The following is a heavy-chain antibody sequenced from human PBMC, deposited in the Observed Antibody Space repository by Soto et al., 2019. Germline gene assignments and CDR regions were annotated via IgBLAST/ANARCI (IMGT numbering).Heavy chain of an antibody. CDR2: IYYSGST. V-gene: IGHV4-39*01. J-gene: IGHJ5*02. CDR1: CGSIISSSYY. Sequence: SETLSLTCTFSCGSIISSSYYWGWIRQPPGKGLEWIGSIYYSGSTYYNPSLKSRVTISVDTSKNQFSLKLSSVTAADTAVYYCATRAECTNDVCYIAGGFDPWGQGTLVTVSS. CDR3: ATRAECTNDVCYIAGGFDP. D-gene: IGHD2-8*01.